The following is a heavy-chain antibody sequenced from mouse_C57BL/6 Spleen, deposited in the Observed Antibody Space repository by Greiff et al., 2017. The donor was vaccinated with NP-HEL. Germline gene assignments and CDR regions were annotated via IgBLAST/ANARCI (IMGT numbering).Heavy chain of an antibody. Sequence: EVQLQQSGPELVKPGASVKISCKASGYTFTDYYMNWVKQSPGKSLEWIGDINPNNGGTSYNQKFKGKATLTVDKSSSTAYMELRSLPSEDSAVYYCARSGGNYFDYWGQGTTLTVSS. J-gene: IGHJ2*01. CDR2: INPNNGGT. CDR3: ARSGGNYFDY. CDR1: GYTFTDYY. D-gene: IGHD3-1*01. V-gene: IGHV1-26*01.